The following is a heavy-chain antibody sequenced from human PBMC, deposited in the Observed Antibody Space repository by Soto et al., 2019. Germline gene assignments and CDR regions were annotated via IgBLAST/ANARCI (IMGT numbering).Heavy chain of an antibody. J-gene: IGHJ4*02. V-gene: IGHV3-15*07. Sequence: PGGSLGLSCVASGVALSNAWVNWVRQAPGKGLEWVGRIKRKVDGETTDYAAPVKGRFTISRDDSQNTLYLQMNSLNIDDTAVYYCTADTPDSTGQSAEYWGQGTQVTVSS. CDR2: IKRKVDGETT. CDR1: GVALSNAW. D-gene: IGHD3-22*01. CDR3: TADTPDSTGQSAEY.